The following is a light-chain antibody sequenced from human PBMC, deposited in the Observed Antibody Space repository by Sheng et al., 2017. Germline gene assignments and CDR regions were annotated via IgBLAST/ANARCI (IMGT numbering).Light chain of an antibody. V-gene: IGKV2-24*01. CDR3: MQGSQFPRT. J-gene: IGKJ1*01. CDR1: QSLVHSDGNSY. CDR2: EIS. Sequence: DIALTQSPLYSLVTLGQPASISCRSSQSLVHSDGNSYLSWLQQRPGQPPRLVIYEISKRFSGVPDRFSGSGAGTNFTLEISAVEADDVGVYHCMQGSQFPRTFGQGTKVEIK.